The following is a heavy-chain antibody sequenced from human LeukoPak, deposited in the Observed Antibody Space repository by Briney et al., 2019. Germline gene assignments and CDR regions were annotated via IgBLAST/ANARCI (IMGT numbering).Heavy chain of an antibody. CDR3: ARGDDYGDYWGLY. CDR1: GYTFTKYG. V-gene: IGHV1-18*01. J-gene: IGHJ4*02. Sequence: ASVKVSCKASGYTFTKYGITWVRQAPGQGLEWMGWISTYNGNTNYAQKLQGRVTMTTDTFTSTAYMELRSLISDDAAVYYCARGDDYGDYWGLYWGQGTLVTVSS. D-gene: IGHD4-17*01. CDR2: ISTYNGNT.